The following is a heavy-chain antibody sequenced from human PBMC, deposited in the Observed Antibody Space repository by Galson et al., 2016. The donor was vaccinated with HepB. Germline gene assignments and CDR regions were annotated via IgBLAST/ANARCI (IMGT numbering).Heavy chain of an antibody. J-gene: IGHJ4*02. D-gene: IGHD3-22*01. CDR2: ISYDGTNK. V-gene: IGHV3-30-3*01. CDR1: GFTFSSFA. Sequence: SLRLSCAGSGFTFSSFAMSWVRQAPGKGLEWVATISYDGTNKYYADSVKGRFTISRDNSKNTLYLQMNSLRVEDTAVYYCARNSYDNVGRFDQWGQGTLVTVSS. CDR3: ARNSYDNVGRFDQ.